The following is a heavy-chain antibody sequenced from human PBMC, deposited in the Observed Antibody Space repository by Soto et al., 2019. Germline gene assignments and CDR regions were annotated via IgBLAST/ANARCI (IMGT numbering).Heavy chain of an antibody. Sequence: QMQLVESGGGVVQPGRSLRLYCVASGFPFREFGMHWVRQAPGKGLEWVALISYDGSDYADSVKGRFTISRDDSRDTLFLHMDNLRPDDTGFYYCARRLIYYFGFWGQGTLVAVSS. CDR1: GFPFREFG. CDR3: ARRLIYYFGF. V-gene: IGHV3-33*05. CDR2: ISYDGSD. J-gene: IGHJ4*02. D-gene: IGHD2-21*01.